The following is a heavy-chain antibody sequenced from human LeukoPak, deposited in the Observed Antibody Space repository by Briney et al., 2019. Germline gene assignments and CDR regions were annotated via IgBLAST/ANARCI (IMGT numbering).Heavy chain of an antibody. J-gene: IGHJ5*02. V-gene: IGHV1-69*05. D-gene: IGHD2-2*01. CDR3: ASFPVPAAGRYWFDP. CDR1: GGTFSSYA. CDR2: IIPIFGTA. Sequence: SVKVSCKASGGTFSSYAISWVRQAPGQGLEWMGGIIPIFGTANYAQKFQGRVTITTDESTSTAYMELSSLRSEDTAVYYCASFPVPAAGRYWFDPWGREPWSPSPQ.